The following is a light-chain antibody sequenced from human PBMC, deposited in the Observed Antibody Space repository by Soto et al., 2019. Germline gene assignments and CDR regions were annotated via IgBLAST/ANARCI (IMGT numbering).Light chain of an antibody. Sequence: DIQVTQSPSSVSASVGDRVTITCRASQDINNWLAWYQHKPGKAPKLLIYTTSNLQSGVPSRFSGSGSGTDFTLTINSLQPEDFATYYCQQANSFPLTFGGGTKVEIK. CDR3: QQANSFPLT. V-gene: IGKV1D-12*01. J-gene: IGKJ4*01. CDR2: TTS. CDR1: QDINNW.